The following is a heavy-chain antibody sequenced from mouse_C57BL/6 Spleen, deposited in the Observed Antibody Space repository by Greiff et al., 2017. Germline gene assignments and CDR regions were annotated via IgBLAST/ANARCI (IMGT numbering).Heavy chain of an antibody. V-gene: IGHV1-26*01. CDR1: GYTFTDYY. Sequence: EVQLQQSGPELVKPGASVKISCKASGYTFTDYYMNWVKQSHGKSLEWIGDINPNNGGTSYNQKFKGKATLTVDKSSSTAYMELRSLTSEDSAVYYCARRCHDYYVSSSLDYWGQGTTLTVSS. CDR2: INPNNGGT. J-gene: IGHJ2*01. CDR3: ARRCHDYYVSSSLDY. D-gene: IGHD1-1*01.